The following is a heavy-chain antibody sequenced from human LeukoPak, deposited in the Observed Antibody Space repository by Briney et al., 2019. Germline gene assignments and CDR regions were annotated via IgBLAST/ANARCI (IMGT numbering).Heavy chain of an antibody. CDR3: VKEGVEYSYSYGDY. CDR2: ISYDGGDK. V-gene: IGHV3-30*18. Sequence: GGSLRLSCAPSGFSFNNYAMYWVRQAPGKGLEWVALISYDGGDKYYAESMKGRITISRDNAENTLYPQMNNLRPDDTAFYFCVKEGVEYSYSYGDYWGQGTLVTVSS. J-gene: IGHJ4*02. D-gene: IGHD3-16*01. CDR1: GFSFNNYA.